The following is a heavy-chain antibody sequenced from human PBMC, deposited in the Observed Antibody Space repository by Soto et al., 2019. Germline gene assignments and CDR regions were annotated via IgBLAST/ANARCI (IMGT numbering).Heavy chain of an antibody. D-gene: IGHD2-15*01. V-gene: IGHV4-30-2*01. CDR2: IYHSGST. Sequence: PSETVALTCAVSGGSISSGGYSWGWIRQPPGKGLEWIGYIYHSGSTYYNPSLKSRVTISVDRSKNQFSLKLSSVTAADTAVYYCARVADCSGGSCYLDYWGQGTLVTVSS. J-gene: IGHJ4*02. CDR1: GGSISSGGYS. CDR3: ARVADCSGGSCYLDY.